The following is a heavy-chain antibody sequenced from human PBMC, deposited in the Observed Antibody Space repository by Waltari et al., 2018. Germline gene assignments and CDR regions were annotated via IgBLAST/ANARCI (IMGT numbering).Heavy chain of an antibody. J-gene: IGHJ4*02. V-gene: IGHV3-21*01. D-gene: IGHD5-12*01. CDR1: GFTFSSYS. Sequence: EVQLVESGGGLVKPGGSLRLSCAASGFTFSSYSMNWVRQAPGKGLEWVSSISSSSSYIYYAASVKGRFTISRDNAKNSLYLQMNSLRAEDTAVYYCARDRLGYPFDYWGQGTLVTVSS. CDR3: ARDRLGYPFDY. CDR2: ISSSSSYI.